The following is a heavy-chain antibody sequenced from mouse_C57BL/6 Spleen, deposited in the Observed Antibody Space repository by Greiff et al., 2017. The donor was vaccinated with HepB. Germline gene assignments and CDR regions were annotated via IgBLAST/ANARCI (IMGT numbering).Heavy chain of an antibody. CDR2: IYPGDGDT. CDR3: ALYYYGSSS. Sequence: VKLQESGPELVKPGASVKISCKASGYAFSSSWMNWVKQRPGKGLEWIGRIYPGDGDTNYNGKFKGKATLTADKSSSTAYMQLSSLTSEDSAVYFCALYYYGSSSWGQGTTLTVSS. CDR1: GYAFSSSW. D-gene: IGHD1-1*01. J-gene: IGHJ2*01. V-gene: IGHV1-82*01.